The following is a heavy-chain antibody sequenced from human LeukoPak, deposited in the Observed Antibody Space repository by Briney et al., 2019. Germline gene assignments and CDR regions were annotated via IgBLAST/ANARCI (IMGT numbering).Heavy chain of an antibody. D-gene: IGHD3-10*01. J-gene: IGHJ4*02. V-gene: IGHV3-23*01. CDR1: GFTFTSYA. CDR3: AERLGDY. Sequence: GSLRLSCAASGFTFTSYAMSWVRQAPGKGLEWVSTISGSGGSTYYADSVKGRFTISRDNSKNTLYLQMNSLRAEGTAVYYCAERLGDYWGQGALVTVSS. CDR2: ISGSGGST.